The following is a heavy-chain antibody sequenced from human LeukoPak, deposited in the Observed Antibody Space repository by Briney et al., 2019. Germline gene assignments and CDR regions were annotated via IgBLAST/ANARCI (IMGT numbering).Heavy chain of an antibody. D-gene: IGHD3-10*01. Sequence: SETLSLTCAVYGGSFSGYYWSWIRQPPGKGLEWIGEINHSGSTNYNPSLKSRVTISVDTSKNQFSLKLSSVTAADTAVYYCARGSYGSGSYYPTLPFGYWGQGTLVTVSS. CDR1: GGSFSGYY. J-gene: IGHJ4*02. V-gene: IGHV4-34*01. CDR3: ARGSYGSGSYYPTLPFGY. CDR2: INHSGST.